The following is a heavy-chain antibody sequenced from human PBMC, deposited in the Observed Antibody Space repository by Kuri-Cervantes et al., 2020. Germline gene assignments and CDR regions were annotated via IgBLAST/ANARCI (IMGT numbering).Heavy chain of an antibody. Sequence: GESLKISCAASGFTFSSYSMNWVRQAPGKGLEWVSSISSSSSYIYYADSVKGRFTISRDNAKNSLYLQMNSLRAEDTAVYYCIRAAAGLFDYWGQGTLVTVSS. D-gene: IGHD6-13*01. CDR3: IRAAAGLFDY. V-gene: IGHV3-21*03. CDR1: GFTFSSYS. CDR2: ISSSSSYI. J-gene: IGHJ4*02.